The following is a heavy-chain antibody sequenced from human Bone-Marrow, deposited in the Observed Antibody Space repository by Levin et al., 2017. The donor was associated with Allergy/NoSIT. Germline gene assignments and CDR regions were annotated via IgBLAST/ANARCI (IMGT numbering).Heavy chain of an antibody. CDR1: GASISDYY. CDR2: ISSTGST. CDR3: ARSKGVEVAGLFEDWYFGL. J-gene: IGHJ2*01. V-gene: IGHV4-59*01. Sequence: SETLSLTCTVSGASISDYYWSWIRQSPGKGLEYIGYISSTGSTNYNPSLKSRVTMSVDTSKNQFSLKLTPVSAADTAPYFCARSKGVEVAGLFEDWYFGLWGRGSLVRVSS. D-gene: IGHD6-19*01.